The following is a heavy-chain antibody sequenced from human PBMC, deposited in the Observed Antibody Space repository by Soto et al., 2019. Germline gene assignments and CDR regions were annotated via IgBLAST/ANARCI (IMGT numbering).Heavy chain of an antibody. J-gene: IGHJ6*02. V-gene: IGHV1-46*01. Sequence: QVQLVQSGAEVKKPGASVKVSCKASGYTFTSYYMHWVRQAPGQGLEWMGIINPSGGSTSYTQRFQGRVTMTRYTSTSTVYMELSSLRSEDTAVYYCARDQSRVQDYYYGMDVWGQGTTVTVSS. CDR2: INPSGGST. CDR1: GYTFTSYY. D-gene: IGHD1-1*01. CDR3: ARDQSRVQDYYYGMDV.